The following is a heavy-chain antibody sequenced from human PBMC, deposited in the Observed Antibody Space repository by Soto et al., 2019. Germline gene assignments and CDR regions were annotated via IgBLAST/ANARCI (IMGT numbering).Heavy chain of an antibody. Sequence: GGSLRLSCAASGFTFSSYSINWVRQAPGKGLEWVSYISSSSSTIYYADSVKGRFTISRDNAKNSLYLQMNSLRDEDTAVYYCARDRYSSGWYEFDYWGQGTLVTVSS. CDR2: ISSSSSTI. J-gene: IGHJ4*02. V-gene: IGHV3-48*02. D-gene: IGHD6-19*01. CDR1: GFTFSSYS. CDR3: ARDRYSSGWYEFDY.